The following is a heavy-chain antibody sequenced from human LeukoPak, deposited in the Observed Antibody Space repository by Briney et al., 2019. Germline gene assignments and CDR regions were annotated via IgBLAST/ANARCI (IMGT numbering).Heavy chain of an antibody. CDR2: ISYDGSSK. V-gene: IGHV3-30*18. J-gene: IGHJ4*02. CDR1: GFSFSGYG. Sequence: GGSLRLSCAASGFSFSGYGMHWVRQAPGKGLEWVAVISYDGSSKYYADSVKGRFTISRDNSRNTLYLQMNSLRAEDTAVYYCAKDAITGLHYFDYWGQGTLVTVSS. D-gene: IGHD1-20*01. CDR3: AKDAITGLHYFDY.